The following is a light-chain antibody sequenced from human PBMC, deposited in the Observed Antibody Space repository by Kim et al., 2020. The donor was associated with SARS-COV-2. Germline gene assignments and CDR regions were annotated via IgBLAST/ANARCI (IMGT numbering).Light chain of an antibody. J-gene: IGLJ1*01. V-gene: IGLV10-54*02. CDR3: SALDSSRSAYV. Sequence: QAGLTQPPSVSKGLRQTATLTCTGNSNIVGNQGAAWLQQHQGHPPKLLSYRNNNRPSGISERFSASRSGNTASLTITGLQPEDETDYYCSALDSSRSAYVFGTGTKVTVL. CDR1: SNIVGNQG. CDR2: RNN.